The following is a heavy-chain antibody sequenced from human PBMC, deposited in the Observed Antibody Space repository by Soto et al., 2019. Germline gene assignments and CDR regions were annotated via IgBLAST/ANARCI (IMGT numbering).Heavy chain of an antibody. CDR1: EFTFSSYG. V-gene: IGHV3-33*01. J-gene: IGHJ4*02. D-gene: IGHD5-12*01. Sequence: QVQLVESGGGVVQPGLSLRLSCEASEFTFSSYGMHWVRQAPGKGLEWVAVIWYDGTKGFYADSVKGRFTISRDNSKNTLYLQMMSLGAEDTSVYYCARDYSITGYGLNYWGQGTLVTVSS. CDR3: ARDYSITGYGLNY. CDR2: IWYDGTKG.